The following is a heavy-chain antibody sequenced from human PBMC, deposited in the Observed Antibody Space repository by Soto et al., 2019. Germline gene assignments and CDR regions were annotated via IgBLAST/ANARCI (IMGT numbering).Heavy chain of an antibody. V-gene: IGHV4-4*02. CDR2: MHHIGST. J-gene: IGHJ4*02. CDR3: TKNSAYALDY. D-gene: IGHD5-12*01. Sequence: SETLSLTCDVSGGSLTNNNWWSWVLQPPGEGLEWIGEMHHIGSTNYNPSLKSRVTMSVDTSKNQFFLKLNSVTAADTAVYYCTKNSAYALDYWGQGTLVTVSS. CDR1: GGSLTNNNW.